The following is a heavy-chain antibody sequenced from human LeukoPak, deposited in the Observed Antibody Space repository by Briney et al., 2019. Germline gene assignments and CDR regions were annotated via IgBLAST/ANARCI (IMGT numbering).Heavy chain of an antibody. Sequence: PGGSLRLSCAASGFTFSTYWMNWFRQPPGKGLEWAGEINHSGSTNYNPSLKSRVTISVDTSKNQFSLKLSSVTAADTAVYYCAGHPVLGQRLVPSIDYWGQGTLVTVSS. D-gene: IGHD6-13*01. V-gene: IGHV4-34*08. CDR2: INHSGST. CDR3: AGHPVLGQRLVPSIDY. J-gene: IGHJ4*02. CDR1: GFTFSTYW.